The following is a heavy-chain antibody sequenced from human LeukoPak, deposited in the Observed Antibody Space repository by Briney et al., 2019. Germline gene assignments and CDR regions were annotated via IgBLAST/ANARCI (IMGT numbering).Heavy chain of an antibody. CDR3: ATHHSDSRGYRWFDP. D-gene: IGHD3-22*01. V-gene: IGHV4-30-4*01. CDR2: MHYNGDT. CDR1: GGSISSDDHY. J-gene: IGHJ5*02. Sequence: PSQTLSLTCTVSGGSISSDDHYWSWIRQPPGKGLEWIAYMHYNGDTYYNPALKSRVTISVDTSKNQFSLKLSSVTAADTAVYYCATHHSDSRGYRWFDPWGQGTLVTVSS.